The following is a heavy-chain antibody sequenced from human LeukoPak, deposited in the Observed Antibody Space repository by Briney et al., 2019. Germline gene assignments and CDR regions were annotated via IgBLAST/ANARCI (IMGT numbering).Heavy chain of an antibody. D-gene: IGHD5-18*01. Sequence: SETLSLTCTVSGYSISSGYYWGWIRQPPGKGLEWIGSIYHSGTTNYNPSLKSRVTISVDTSKNQFSLKLSSVTAADTAVYYCAKSRGYNYGSWDQYFDYWGQGTLVTVSS. CDR3: AKSRGYNYGSWDQYFDY. CDR1: GYSISSGYY. J-gene: IGHJ4*02. V-gene: IGHV4-38-2*02. CDR2: IYHSGTT.